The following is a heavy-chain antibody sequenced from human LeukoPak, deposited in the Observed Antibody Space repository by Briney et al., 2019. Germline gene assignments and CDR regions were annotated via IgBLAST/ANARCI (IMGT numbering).Heavy chain of an antibody. Sequence: GGSLRLSCAASGFTFNSYAMYWVRQAPGKGLEWVSGIFGSGGSSHYADSVRGRFTISRDNSKNTVYLQMNSLRPEDTAVYYCAKTTTGYSSGRYPGWPVDYWGQGTLVTVSS. CDR1: GFTFNSYA. CDR2: IFGSGGSS. J-gene: IGHJ4*02. D-gene: IGHD6-19*01. V-gene: IGHV3-23*01. CDR3: AKTTTGYSSGRYPGWPVDY.